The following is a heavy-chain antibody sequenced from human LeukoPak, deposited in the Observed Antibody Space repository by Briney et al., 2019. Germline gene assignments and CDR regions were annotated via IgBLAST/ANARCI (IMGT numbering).Heavy chain of an antibody. CDR1: GFTFSSYA. D-gene: IGHD3-22*01. CDR3: AKSPVVVITSTFYDY. CDR2: ISGSGGST. V-gene: IGHV3-23*01. Sequence: GGSLRLSCAASGFTFSSYAMRWVRQAAGKGLEWVSAISGSGGSTYYADSVKGRFTISRDNSKNTLYLQMNSLRAEDTAVYYCAKSPVVVITSTFYDYWGQGTLVTVSS. J-gene: IGHJ4*02.